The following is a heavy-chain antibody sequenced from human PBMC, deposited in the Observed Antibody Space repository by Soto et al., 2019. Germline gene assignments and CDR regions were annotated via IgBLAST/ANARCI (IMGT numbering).Heavy chain of an antibody. CDR2: INAGNGNT. V-gene: IGHV1-3*01. J-gene: IGHJ4*02. CDR3: AREEAARTGSDY. D-gene: IGHD6-6*01. Sequence: ASVKVSCKASGYTFTSYAMHWVRQAPGQRLEWMGWINAGNGNTKYSQKFQGRVTITRDTSASTAYMELSSLRSEDTAVYYCAREEAARTGSDYWGQGPLVPVSS. CDR1: GYTFTSYA.